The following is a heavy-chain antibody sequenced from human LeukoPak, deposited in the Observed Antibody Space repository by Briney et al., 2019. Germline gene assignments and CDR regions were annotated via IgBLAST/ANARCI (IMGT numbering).Heavy chain of an antibody. V-gene: IGHV3-64*01. CDR3: AKDRVSIAAAGTLFDY. CDR1: GFTFSSYI. D-gene: IGHD6-13*01. CDR2: INSNGGST. J-gene: IGHJ4*02. Sequence: GGSLRLSCAASGFTFSSYIMHWVRQAPGKGLEYVSAINSNGGSTYYANSVKGRFTISRDNSKNTLYLQMGSLRAEDMALYYCAKDRVSIAAAGTLFDYWGQGTLVTVSS.